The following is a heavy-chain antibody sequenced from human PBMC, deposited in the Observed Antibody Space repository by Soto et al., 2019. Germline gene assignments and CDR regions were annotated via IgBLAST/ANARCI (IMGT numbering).Heavy chain of an antibody. CDR1: GGSISSGGYY. Sequence: QVQLQESGRGLVKPSQTLSLTCSVSGGSISSGGYYWSWIRQHPGKGLEWIGYIYYSGSTYHNPSIKSRVTISVDTSKNQCSLRLSSVTAADTAVYYCARGAVYYDTSGPPDYWGQGTLVTVSS. CDR3: ARGAVYYDTSGPPDY. V-gene: IGHV4-31*03. D-gene: IGHD3-22*01. J-gene: IGHJ4*02. CDR2: IYYSGST.